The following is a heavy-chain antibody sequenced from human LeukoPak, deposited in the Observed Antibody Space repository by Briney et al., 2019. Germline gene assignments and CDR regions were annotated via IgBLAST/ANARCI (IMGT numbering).Heavy chain of an antibody. CDR2: IYHSGST. D-gene: IGHD3-22*01. CDR3: ARGGDRLYYYDSSGYFDY. Sequence: SETLSLTCTVSGYSISSGYYWGWIRQPPGKGLEWIGSIYHSGSTYYSPSLKSRVTISVDTSKNQFSLKLSSVTAADTAVYYCARGGDRLYYYDSSGYFDYWGQGTLVTVSS. CDR1: GYSISSGYY. V-gene: IGHV4-38-2*02. J-gene: IGHJ4*02.